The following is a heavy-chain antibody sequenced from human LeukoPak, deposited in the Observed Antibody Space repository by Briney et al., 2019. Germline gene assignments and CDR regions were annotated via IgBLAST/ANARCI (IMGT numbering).Heavy chain of an antibody. J-gene: IGHJ6*03. Sequence: ASVKVSCKASRGTFSSYAISWVRQAPGQGLEWMGGIIPIFGTANYAQKFQGRVTITADESTSTAYMELSSLRSEDTAVYYCASAGDTAMANYYYYYMDVWGKGTTVTVSS. CDR1: RGTFSSYA. V-gene: IGHV1-69*13. D-gene: IGHD5-18*01. CDR3: ASAGDTAMANYYYYYMDV. CDR2: IIPIFGTA.